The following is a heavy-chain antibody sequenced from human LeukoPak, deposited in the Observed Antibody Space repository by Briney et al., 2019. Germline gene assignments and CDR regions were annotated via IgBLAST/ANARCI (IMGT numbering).Heavy chain of an antibody. V-gene: IGHV3-7*03. Sequence: GGSLRLSCTVSGFSFSTYWMNWVRQAPGKGLEWVANINQNGSEKYYVDPVKGRFTISRDNAKNSLYLQMNSLRAEDTALYHCARVVAAGNGNYYYYMDVWGKGTTVTVSS. CDR2: INQNGSEK. D-gene: IGHD6-13*01. J-gene: IGHJ6*03. CDR3: ARVVAAGNGNYYYYMDV. CDR1: GFSFSTYW.